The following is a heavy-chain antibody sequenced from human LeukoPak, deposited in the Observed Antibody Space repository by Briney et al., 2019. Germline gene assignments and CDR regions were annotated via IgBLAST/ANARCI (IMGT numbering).Heavy chain of an antibody. Sequence: SVKVSCKASGGTFSSYAISWVRQAPGQGLEWMGRIIPILGIANYAQKFQGRVTITADKSTSTAYMELSSLRSEDTAVYYCARARATGVYYYYGMDVWGQGTTVTVPS. CDR1: GGTFSSYA. V-gene: IGHV1-69*04. J-gene: IGHJ6*02. CDR2: IIPILGIA. CDR3: ARARATGVYYYYGMDV. D-gene: IGHD5-24*01.